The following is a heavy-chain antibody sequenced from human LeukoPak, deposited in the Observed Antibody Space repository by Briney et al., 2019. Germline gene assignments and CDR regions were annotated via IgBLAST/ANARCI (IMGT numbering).Heavy chain of an antibody. CDR3: ARVDYYDSSGYYPHVDGGIDY. Sequence: GGSLRLSCAASGFTFSSYAMHWVRQAPGKGLEWVAVISYDGSNKYYADSVKGRFTISRDNSKNTLYLQMNSPRAEDTAVYYCARVDYYDSSGYYPHVDGGIDYWGQGTLVTVSS. V-gene: IGHV3-30-3*01. D-gene: IGHD3-22*01. J-gene: IGHJ4*02. CDR2: ISYDGSNK. CDR1: GFTFSSYA.